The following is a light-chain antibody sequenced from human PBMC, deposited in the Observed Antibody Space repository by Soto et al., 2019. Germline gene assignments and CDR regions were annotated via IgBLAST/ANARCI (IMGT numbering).Light chain of an antibody. V-gene: IGKV3-15*01. CDR3: QQYDNWHQT. CDR2: GAS. Sequence: EIVMTQSPGTLSMSPGERATLSCRASQSVSSDLAWYQHKPGQAPRLLIYGASTRATGIPARFSGRGSGTEFTLTISSLQSVDFAVYYCQQYDNWHQTFGQGTKVEIK. J-gene: IGKJ1*01. CDR1: QSVSSD.